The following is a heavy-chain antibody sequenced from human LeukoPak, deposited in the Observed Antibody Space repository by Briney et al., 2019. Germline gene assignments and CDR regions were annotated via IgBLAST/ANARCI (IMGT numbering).Heavy chain of an antibody. D-gene: IGHD6-19*01. Sequence: SETLSLTCIVSGESISSGTDSGYFWVWIRQPPGKGLEWIGGVYYSGSTYYNPSLRSRVTISADTSKNHLSLKLNSVTAADTAVYYCARPGSSGWYFDNWGQGTLVTVSS. V-gene: IGHV4-39*02. J-gene: IGHJ4*02. CDR2: VYYSGST. CDR3: ARPGSSGWYFDN. CDR1: GESISSGTDSGYF.